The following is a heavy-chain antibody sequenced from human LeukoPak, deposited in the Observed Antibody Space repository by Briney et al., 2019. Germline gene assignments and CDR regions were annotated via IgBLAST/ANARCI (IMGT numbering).Heavy chain of an antibody. CDR1: GDSISSYY. V-gene: IGHV4-59*12. CDR3: AREGGYSSGFPYYYYYYMDV. Sequence: SVTLSLTCTVSGDSISSYYWSWIRQPPGKGLEWIGYIYYSGSTNYNPTLKSRVTISVDTSKNQFSLKLSSVTAADTAVYYCAREGGYSSGFPYYYYYYMDVWGKGTTVTISS. D-gene: IGHD5-18*01. J-gene: IGHJ6*03. CDR2: IYYSGST.